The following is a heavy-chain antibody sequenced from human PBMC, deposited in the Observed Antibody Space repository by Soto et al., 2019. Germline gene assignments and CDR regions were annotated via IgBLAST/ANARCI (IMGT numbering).Heavy chain of an antibody. J-gene: IGHJ6*02. CDR2: IIPIFGTA. CDR1: GGTFTSYD. V-gene: IGHV1-69*13. CDR3: AKVRYSSPMGYYYGMDV. Sequence: ASVKVSCKASGGTFTSYDINWVRQAPGLGLEWVGGIIPIFGTANYAQKFQGRVTITADESTSTSYMEVNNLRSEDTAVYYCAKVRYSSPMGYYYGMDVWGQGTTVTVSS. D-gene: IGHD6-19*01.